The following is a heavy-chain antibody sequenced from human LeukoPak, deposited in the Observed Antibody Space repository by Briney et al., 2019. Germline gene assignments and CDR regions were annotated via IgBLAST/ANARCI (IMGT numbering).Heavy chain of an antibody. D-gene: IGHD2-21*01. CDR2: IYYSGST. V-gene: IGHV4-39*01. CDR3: ARQIGRGLWAFDY. J-gene: IGHJ4*02. CDR1: DGSITIADYW. Sequence: PSEALSLTCTVSDGSITIADYWWAWIRQPPGKGLEWTASIYYSGSTHYNPALKSRVYISVDTSKSQFSLKLSSVTAADTAVYYCARQIGRGLWAFDYWGQGTPVTVSS.